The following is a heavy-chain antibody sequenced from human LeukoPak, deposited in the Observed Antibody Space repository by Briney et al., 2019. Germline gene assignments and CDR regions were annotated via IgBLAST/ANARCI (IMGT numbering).Heavy chain of an antibody. J-gene: IGHJ6*03. CDR2: IGTTSDT. CDR3: ARGPPRGKYYYMNV. CDR1: GFTFSSFD. Sequence: AGTLSLSCAVSGFTFSSFDMHWIRQPPGQGLEWVGNIGTTSDTNYPRSVKGRFTLSRDNSKNSLYPQINSLSARHTALYYCARGPPRGKYYYMNVWGKGTTVTVSS. D-gene: IGHD1-1*01. V-gene: IGHV3-13*01.